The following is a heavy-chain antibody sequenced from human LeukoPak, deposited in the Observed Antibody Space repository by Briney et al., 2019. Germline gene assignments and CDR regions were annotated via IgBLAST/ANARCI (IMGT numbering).Heavy chain of an antibody. V-gene: IGHV4-30-4*01. CDR1: GGSITSGHYY. CDR3: ARDPYSSGWYDAFDI. J-gene: IGHJ3*02. CDR2: ISYSGST. Sequence: PSETLSLTCTVSGGSITSGHYYWSWIRQPPGKGLEWIGYISYSGSTNYNPSLKSRATMSVDTSKNQFSLKLSSVTAADTAVYYCARDPYSSGWYDAFDIWGQGTMVTVSS. D-gene: IGHD6-19*01.